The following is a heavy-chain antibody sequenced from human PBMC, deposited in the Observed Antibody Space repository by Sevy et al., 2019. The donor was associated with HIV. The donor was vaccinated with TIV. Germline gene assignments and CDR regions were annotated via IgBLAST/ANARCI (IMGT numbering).Heavy chain of an antibody. J-gene: IGHJ4*02. CDR2: IWYDGSNK. CDR3: ARDKLLPVMITMVRGAPSYYFDH. D-gene: IGHD3-10*01. V-gene: IGHV3-33*01. Sequence: GGSLRLSCAASGFTFSDYGMHWVRQAPGKGLEWVAVIWYDGSNKYYVESVKGRFTISRDNSKNTLYLQMNSLRAEDTAVYYCARDKLLPVMITMVRGAPSYYFDHWGQGTLVTVSS. CDR1: GFTFSDYG.